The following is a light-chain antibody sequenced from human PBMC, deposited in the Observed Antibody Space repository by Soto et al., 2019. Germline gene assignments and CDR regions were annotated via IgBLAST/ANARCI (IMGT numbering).Light chain of an antibody. V-gene: IGLV2-14*01. Sequence: QPALTQPASVSGSPGQSITISCTGTTNDVGYYDYVSWYQQHPGKAPQLMIYEVSNRPSGVSNRFSGSKSGNTASLTISGLQPEDEADYYCSSYGSSSTFVFGTGT. J-gene: IGLJ1*01. CDR1: TNDVGYYDY. CDR2: EVS. CDR3: SSYGSSSTFV.